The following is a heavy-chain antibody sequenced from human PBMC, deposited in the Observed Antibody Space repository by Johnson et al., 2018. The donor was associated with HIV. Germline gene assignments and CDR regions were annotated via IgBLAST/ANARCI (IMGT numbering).Heavy chain of an antibody. V-gene: IGHV3-66*01. D-gene: IGHD1-26*01. Sequence: VQLVESGGGLVQPGGSLRLSCAASGLSVSNNYMTWVRQAPGKGLEWVSVLSSGGDTWYAGSVTGRFTISRDNSKNTLYLQMNSLRAEDTAVYYCARRDSGSLSFDLWGQGTMVTVSS. J-gene: IGHJ3*01. CDR2: LSSGGDT. CDR1: GLSVSNNY. CDR3: ARRDSGSLSFDL.